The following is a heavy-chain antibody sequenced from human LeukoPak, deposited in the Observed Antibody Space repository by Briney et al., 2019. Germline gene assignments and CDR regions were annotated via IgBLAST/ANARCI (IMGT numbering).Heavy chain of an antibody. CDR3: SRAVWFGDFPSNY. D-gene: IGHD3-10*01. V-gene: IGHV1-2*02. CDR1: GYTFTWYY. CDR2: INLNSGGT. Sequence: ASVKVSCKASGYTFTWYYMQWARQAPGQGREWKGCINLNSGGTNDAQKCQGRVTMNRDTSNSKAYMELSRLRSDDTAVYYCSRAVWFGDFPSNYWGQGTLVTVSS. J-gene: IGHJ4*02.